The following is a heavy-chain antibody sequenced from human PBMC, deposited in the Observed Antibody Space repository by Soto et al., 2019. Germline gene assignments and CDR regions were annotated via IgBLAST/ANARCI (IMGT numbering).Heavy chain of an antibody. V-gene: IGHV4-39*01. J-gene: IGHJ4*02. CDR2: IYNSGRT. Sequence: QLQLQESGPGLVKPSETLSLTCTVSGGSISSNIYHWGWIRQPPGKGLEWIGRIYNSGRTYYHASLKSRVSIYIDTSKTQFSLKLTSVTAADTAVYYCARHPVYATGWQIDYWGQGALVTVSS. D-gene: IGHD2-2*01. CDR3: ARHPVYATGWQIDY. CDR1: GGSISSNIYH.